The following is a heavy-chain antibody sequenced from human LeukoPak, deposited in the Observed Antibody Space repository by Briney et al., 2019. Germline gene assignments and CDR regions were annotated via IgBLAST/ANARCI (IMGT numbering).Heavy chain of an antibody. CDR2: IYYSGST. D-gene: IGHD2-15*01. CDR3: ASPGVVAATPRHFDY. Sequence: SETLSLTCTVSGGSISSSSYYWGWIRQPPGKGLEWIGSIYYSGSTYYNPSLKSRVTISVDTSKNQFSLKLSSVTAADTAVYYCASPGVVAATPRHFDYWGQGTLVTVSS. V-gene: IGHV4-39*07. J-gene: IGHJ4*02. CDR1: GGSISSSSYY.